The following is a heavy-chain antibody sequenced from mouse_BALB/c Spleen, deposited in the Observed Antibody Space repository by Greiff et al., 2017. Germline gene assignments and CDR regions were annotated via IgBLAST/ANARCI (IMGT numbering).Heavy chain of an antibody. Sequence: EVQLVESGGGLVKPGGSLKLSCAASGFAFSSYDMSWVRQTPEKRLEWVAYISSGGGSTYYPDTVKGRFTISRDNAKNTLYLQMSSLKSEDTAMYYCARPGYSALFAYWGQGTLVTVSA. CDR1: GFAFSSYD. CDR2: ISSGGGST. D-gene: IGHD2-3*01. J-gene: IGHJ3*01. CDR3: ARPGYSALFAY. V-gene: IGHV5-12-1*01.